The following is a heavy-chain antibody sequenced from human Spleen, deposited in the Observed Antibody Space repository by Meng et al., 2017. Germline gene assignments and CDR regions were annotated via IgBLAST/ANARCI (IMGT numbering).Heavy chain of an antibody. J-gene: IGHJ4*02. CDR3: ARVYDTSGYHYRY. D-gene: IGHD3-22*01. V-gene: IGHV5-51*01. Sequence: WMRQPPGMGLEWMGIIYPGDSYTKYSPSFQGQVTISADKSISTAYLQWSSLKASDTAMYYCARVYDTSGYHYRYWGQGTLVTVSS. CDR2: IYPGDSYT.